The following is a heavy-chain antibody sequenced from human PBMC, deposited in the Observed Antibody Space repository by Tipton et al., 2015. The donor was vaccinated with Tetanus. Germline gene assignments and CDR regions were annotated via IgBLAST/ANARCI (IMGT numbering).Heavy chain of an antibody. CDR1: GGSISNYY. V-gene: IGHV4-4*07. CDR3: ARGDVYYHDGSGFYAFDV. D-gene: IGHD3-22*01. J-gene: IGHJ3*01. CDR2: IYVTGAT. Sequence: TLSLTCSVSGGSISNYYWNWIRQPAGKGLEWIGRIYVTGATNHSPALQSRVTMSIDRARNQLSLTLTSVTAADAAMYYCARGDVYYHDGSGFYAFDVWGRGTMVAVSS.